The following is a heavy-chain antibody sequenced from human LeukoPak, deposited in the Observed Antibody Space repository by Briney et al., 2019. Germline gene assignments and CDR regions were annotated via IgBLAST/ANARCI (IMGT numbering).Heavy chain of an antibody. CDR3: ARGKRLTRIYYYYYGMDV. D-gene: IGHD5-12*01. CDR2: INPNSGGT. Sequence: ASVKVSCKASGYTFTGYYMHWVRQAPGQGLEWMGWINPNSGGTNYAQKFQGWVTMTRDTSISTAYMELSRLRSDDTAVYYCARGKRLTRIYYYYYGMDVWGQGTTVTVSS. J-gene: IGHJ6*02. V-gene: IGHV1-2*04. CDR1: GYTFTGYY.